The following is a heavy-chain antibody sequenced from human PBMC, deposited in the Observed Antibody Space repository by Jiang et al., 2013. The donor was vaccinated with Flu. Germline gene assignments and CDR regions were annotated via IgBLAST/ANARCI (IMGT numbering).Heavy chain of an antibody. Sequence: TCTVSGGSISSSSYYWGWIRQPPGKGLEWIGSIYYSGSTYYNPSLKSRVTISVDTSKNQFSLKLSSVTAADTAVYYCARGAANYGMDVWGQGTTVTVSS. CDR2: IYYSGST. CDR1: GGSISSSSYY. V-gene: IGHV4-39*07. CDR3: ARGAANYGMDV. D-gene: IGHD6-13*01. J-gene: IGHJ6*02.